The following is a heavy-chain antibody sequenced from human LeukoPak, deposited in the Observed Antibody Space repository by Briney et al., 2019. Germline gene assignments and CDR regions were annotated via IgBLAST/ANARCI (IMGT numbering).Heavy chain of an antibody. CDR3: ARVSWRYVVVVPAHYYYYYMDV. CDR2: ISGSGGST. CDR1: GFTFSSYA. D-gene: IGHD2-2*01. J-gene: IGHJ6*03. V-gene: IGHV3-23*01. Sequence: GGSLRLSCAASGFTFSSYAMSWVRQAPGKGLEWVSAISGSGGSTYYADSVKGRFTISRDNSKNTLYLQMNSLRAEDTAVYYCARVSWRYVVVVPAHYYYYYMDVWGKGTTVTVSS.